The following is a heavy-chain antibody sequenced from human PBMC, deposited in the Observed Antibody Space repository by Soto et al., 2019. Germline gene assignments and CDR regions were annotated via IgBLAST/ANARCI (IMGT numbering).Heavy chain of an antibody. V-gene: IGHV1-3*01. J-gene: IGHJ4*02. CDR2: INAGNGNT. Sequence: ASVKVSCKASGYTFTSYAMHWVRQAPGQRLEWMGWINAGNGNTQYSQKFQGRVTITRDTSASTAYMELSSLRSEDTAVYYCARARTGNRYFDYWGQGTLVTGSS. CDR3: ARARTGNRYFDY. CDR1: GYTFTSYA.